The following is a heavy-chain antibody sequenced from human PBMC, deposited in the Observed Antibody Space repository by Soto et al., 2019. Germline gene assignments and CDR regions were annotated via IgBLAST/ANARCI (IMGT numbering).Heavy chain of an antibody. CDR1: GFTFSSYG. CDR2: IWYDGSNK. CDR3: PRERSVARTIGY. V-gene: IGHV3-33*01. Sequence: QVQLVESGGGVVQPGRSLRLSCAASGFTFSSYGMHWVRQAPGKGLEWVAVIWYDGSNKYYADSVKGRFTISRDNSKNSSHLPMNSLRTDDTAVYYCPRERSVARTIGYWGQGTLVTVSS. D-gene: IGHD6-19*01. J-gene: IGHJ4*02.